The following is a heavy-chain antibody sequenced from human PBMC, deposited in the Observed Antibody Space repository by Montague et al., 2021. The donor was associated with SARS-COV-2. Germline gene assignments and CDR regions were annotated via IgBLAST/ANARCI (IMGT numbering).Heavy chain of an antibody. D-gene: IGHD2-21*02. Sequence: SETLSLTCAISGGSFSNYYWSWIRLPQGKGLEWIGEVSQCGTTISNPTVKSGVTISEDTSKHKFYLWLYSVTAADAAVYYCARGRRPVVVTGAGPAGRAFDIWGQGTMVTVSS. CDR3: ARGRRPVVVTGAGPAGRAFDI. J-gene: IGHJ3*02. V-gene: IGHV4-34*01. CDR1: GGSFSNYY. CDR2: VSQCGTT.